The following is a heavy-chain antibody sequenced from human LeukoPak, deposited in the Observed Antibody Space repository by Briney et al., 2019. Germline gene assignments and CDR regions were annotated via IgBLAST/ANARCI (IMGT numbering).Heavy chain of an antibody. CDR2: IYSGGST. CDR3: ARDRNTGYGMDV. Sequence: GGSLRLSCAASGFTVSSNYMSWVRQAPGKGLEWVSVIYSGGSTYYADSVKGRFTISRDNSKNTLYLQMNSLRAEDTAMHYCARDRNTGYGMDVWGQGTTVTASS. J-gene: IGHJ6*02. V-gene: IGHV3-53*01. CDR1: GFTVSSNY. D-gene: IGHD2-8*02.